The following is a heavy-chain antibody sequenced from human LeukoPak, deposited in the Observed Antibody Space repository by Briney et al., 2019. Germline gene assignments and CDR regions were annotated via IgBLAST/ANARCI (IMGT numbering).Heavy chain of an antibody. CDR1: GFTFSSYS. CDR2: ISSSSSTI. CDR3: ARAPVSSSPNWFDP. V-gene: IGHV3-48*04. D-gene: IGHD6-6*01. J-gene: IGHJ5*02. Sequence: PGGSLRLSCAASGFTFSSYSMNWVRQAPGKGLEWVSYISSSSSTIYYADSVKGRFTISRDNAKNSLYLQMNSLRAEDTAVYYCARAPVSSSPNWFDPWGQGTLVTVSS.